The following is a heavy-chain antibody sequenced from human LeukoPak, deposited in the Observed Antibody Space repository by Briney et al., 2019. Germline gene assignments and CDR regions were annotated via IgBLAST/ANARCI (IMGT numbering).Heavy chain of an antibody. CDR1: GFTLSSYW. J-gene: IGHJ4*02. D-gene: IGHD6-19*01. Sequence: GGSLRLSCAASGFTLSSYWMHWVRQVPGKGLVWVSRIKSDGSDTRYADSVKGRFTISRDNAKNTLYLQMNSLRAEDTAVYCCAGGYSSGLHFDYWGQGTLVTVSS. CDR2: IKSDGSDT. V-gene: IGHV3-74*01. CDR3: AGGYSSGLHFDY.